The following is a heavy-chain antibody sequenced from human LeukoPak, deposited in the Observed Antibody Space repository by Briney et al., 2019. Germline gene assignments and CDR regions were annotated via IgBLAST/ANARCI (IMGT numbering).Heavy chain of an antibody. Sequence: PSETLSLTCTVSGGSISSGGYYWSWIRQHPGKGLEWIGYIYYSGSTYYSPSLKSRVTISVDTSKNQFSLKLSSVTAADTAVYYCARGDSQRIDYWGQGTLVTVSS. J-gene: IGHJ4*02. V-gene: IGHV4-31*03. CDR1: GGSISSGGYY. CDR2: IYYSGST. D-gene: IGHD3-22*01. CDR3: ARGDSQRIDY.